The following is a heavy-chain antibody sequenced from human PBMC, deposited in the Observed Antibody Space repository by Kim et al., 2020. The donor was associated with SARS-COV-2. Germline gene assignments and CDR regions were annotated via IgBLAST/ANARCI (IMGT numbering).Heavy chain of an antibody. D-gene: IGHD1-26*01. Sequence: GKNYAQKFQGWVTMTRDTSISTAYMELSRLRSDDTAVYYCARGGSGPFDYWGQGTLVTVSS. J-gene: IGHJ4*02. CDR3: ARGGSGPFDY. CDR2: GK. V-gene: IGHV1-2*04.